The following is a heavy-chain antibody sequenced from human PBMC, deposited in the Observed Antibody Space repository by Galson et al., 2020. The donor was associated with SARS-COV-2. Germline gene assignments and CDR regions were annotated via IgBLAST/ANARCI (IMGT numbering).Heavy chain of an antibody. V-gene: IGHV4-34*01. CDR3: ASSLSGTTLYGMDV. CDR2: INHSGST. D-gene: IGHD1-7*01. J-gene: IGHJ6*02. Sequence: SQTLSLTCAVYGGSFSGYYWSWIRQPPGKGLEWIGEINHSGSTNYNPSLKSRVTLSVDTSRNQFSLKLSSVTAADTAVYYCASSLSGTTLYGMDVWGQGTTVTVSS. CDR1: GGSFSGYY.